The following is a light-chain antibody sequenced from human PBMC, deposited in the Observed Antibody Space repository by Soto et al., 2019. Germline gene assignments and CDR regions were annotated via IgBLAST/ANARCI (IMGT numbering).Light chain of an antibody. V-gene: IGKV3-11*01. J-gene: IGKJ1*01. CDR1: QSVSSF. CDR3: QQRSDWPWT. Sequence: EIVLTQSPATLSLSPGERATLSCRASQSVSSFLAWYQQKPGQAPRLLIYDASKRATGIPARFSGSGSGTAFTLTTSTLEPEDFAVYSCQQRSDWPWTFGQGTKAEIK. CDR2: DAS.